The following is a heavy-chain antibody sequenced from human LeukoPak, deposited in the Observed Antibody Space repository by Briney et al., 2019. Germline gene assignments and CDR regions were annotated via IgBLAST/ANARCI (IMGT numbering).Heavy chain of an antibody. J-gene: IGHJ4*02. V-gene: IGHV3-7*01. CDR2: IKQDGSEK. CDR3: ARGSYYDFWSGYPDY. CDR1: GVSISSYY. Sequence: ETLSLTCTVSGVSISSYYWSWVRQAPGKGLEWVANIKQDGSEKYYVDSVKGRFTISRDNAKNSLYLQMNSLRAEDTAVYYCARGSYYDFWSGYPDYWGQGTLVTVSS. D-gene: IGHD3-3*01.